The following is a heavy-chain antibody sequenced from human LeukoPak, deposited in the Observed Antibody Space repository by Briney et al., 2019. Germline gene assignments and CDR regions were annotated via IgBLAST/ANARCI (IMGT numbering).Heavy chain of an antibody. CDR2: INHSGST. V-gene: IGHV4-34*01. CDR1: GGSFSGYY. Sequence: SETLSLTCAVYGGSFSGYYWSWLCQPPGKGLEWMGEINHSGSTNYNPSLKSRVTISVDTSKNQFSLKLSSVTAADTAVYYCAREPLLLWFGEYTWGQGTLVTVSS. J-gene: IGHJ4*02. CDR3: AREPLLLWFGEYT. D-gene: IGHD3-10*01.